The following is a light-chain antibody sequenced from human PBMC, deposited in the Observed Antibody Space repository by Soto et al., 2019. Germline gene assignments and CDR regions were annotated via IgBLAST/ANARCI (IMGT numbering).Light chain of an antibody. CDR2: LGS. J-gene: IGKJ4*01. CDR3: MQALQTPLT. V-gene: IGKV2-28*01. CDR1: QSLLHSNGYNY. Sequence: DLVMTQSPLSLPVTTGEPASISCRSSQSLLHSNGYNYLDWYLQKPGQSPQLLIYLGSNRASGVPDRFSGSGSGTDFTLKISRVEAADVGVYYCMQALQTPLTFGGGTKVEIK.